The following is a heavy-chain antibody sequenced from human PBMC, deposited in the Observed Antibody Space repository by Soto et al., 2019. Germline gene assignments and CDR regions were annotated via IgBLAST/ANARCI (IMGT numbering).Heavy chain of an antibody. CDR2: IYSGGST. V-gene: IGHV3-53*04. CDR3: ARGRRYCSGGSCFAFDY. J-gene: IGHJ4*02. Sequence: GGSLRLSCAASGFTVSSNYMSWVRQAPGKGLEWVSVIYSGGSTYYSDSLKGRFTISRHNSKNKLYLQMNSLSAEDTVVYYCARGRRYCSGGSCFAFDYWGQGTLVTVSS. CDR1: GFTVSSNY. D-gene: IGHD2-15*01.